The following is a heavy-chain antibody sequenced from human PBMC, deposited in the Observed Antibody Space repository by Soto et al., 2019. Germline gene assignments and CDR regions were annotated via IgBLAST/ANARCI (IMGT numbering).Heavy chain of an antibody. D-gene: IGHD6-13*01. CDR2: ISGSGGST. Sequence: PGGSLRLSCAASGFTFSSYAMSWVRQAPGKGLEWVSAISGSGGSTYYADSVKGRFTISRDNSKNTLYLQMNSLRAEDTAVYYCAKDIVPPPTRQQLDPGHESNAFDIWGQGTMVTVSS. V-gene: IGHV3-23*01. J-gene: IGHJ3*02. CDR1: GFTFSSYA. CDR3: AKDIVPPPTRQQLDPGHESNAFDI.